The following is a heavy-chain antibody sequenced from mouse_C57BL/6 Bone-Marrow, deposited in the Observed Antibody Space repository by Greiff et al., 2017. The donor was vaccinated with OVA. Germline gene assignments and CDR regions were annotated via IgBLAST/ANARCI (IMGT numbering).Heavy chain of an antibody. D-gene: IGHD2-3*01. J-gene: IGHJ4*01. CDR2: IYPGSGST. CDR3: ARCDGYYVGYAMDY. CDR1: GYTFTSYW. Sequence: QVQLQQPGAELVKPGASVKMSCKASGYTFTSYWITWVKQRPGQGLEWIGDIYPGSGSTNYIEKFKSKATLTVDTSSSTAYMQLSSLTSEDSAVYYCARCDGYYVGYAMDYWGQGTSVTVSS. V-gene: IGHV1-55*01.